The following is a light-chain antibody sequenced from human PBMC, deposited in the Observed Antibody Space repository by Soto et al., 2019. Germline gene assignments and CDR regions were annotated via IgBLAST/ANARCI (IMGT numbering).Light chain of an antibody. CDR1: QSVFSS. J-gene: IGKJ1*01. CDR2: GAA. CDR3: QQYHNWPA. Sequence: EIVLTQSPGTLSLSPGERATLSCRASQSVFSSLAWFQQKPGQAPRLLIYGAATRATGIPARFSGSGSGTEFTLTISSLQSEDLAVYFCQQYHNWPAFGQGTKVDIK. V-gene: IGKV3-15*01.